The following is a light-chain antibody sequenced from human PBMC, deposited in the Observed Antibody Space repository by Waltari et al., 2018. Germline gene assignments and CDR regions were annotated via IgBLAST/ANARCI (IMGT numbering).Light chain of an antibody. Sequence: EIVMTQSPLSLPVTPGEPASISCRSSQSLLDSNGDTYLDWYLQKPGQSPQLLIYMVSIRASGVPDRFSGSGSGTDFTLRISRVEAEDVGLYYCMQAQQTPTFGPGTKVEIK. CDR3: MQAQQTPT. V-gene: IGKV2-28*01. CDR1: QSLLDSNGDTY. CDR2: MVS. J-gene: IGKJ3*01.